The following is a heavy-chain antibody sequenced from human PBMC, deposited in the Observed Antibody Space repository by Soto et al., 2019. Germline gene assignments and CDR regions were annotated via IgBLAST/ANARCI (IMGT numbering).Heavy chain of an antibody. CDR3: AHIKTGYWHLDLDGPFDY. D-gene: IGHD3-9*01. Sequence: QITLKESGPALVEATQTLTLTCSFSGFSLSASGVGVGWIRQSPGKALEWLALIYRDDEKRYPPSRTNRVSVTQDPSRSQVVLTMTNVGPADTGTYYCAHIKTGYWHLDLDGPFDYWGQGTLVTVSS. J-gene: IGHJ4*02. V-gene: IGHV2-5*02. CDR2: IYRDDEK. CDR1: GFSLSASGVG.